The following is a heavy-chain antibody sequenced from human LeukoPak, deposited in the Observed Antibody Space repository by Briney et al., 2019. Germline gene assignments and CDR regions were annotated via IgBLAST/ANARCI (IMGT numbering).Heavy chain of an antibody. CDR2: IKQDGSEI. CDR1: GFTFSSCW. D-gene: IGHD1-26*01. Sequence: PGGSLRLSCAASGFTFSSCWMSWVRQAPGRGPEWVANIKQDGSEIYYVDSVKGRFTISRDNAKNSLYLQMNSLSAEDTAVYYCARDKTVGATILDYWGQGTLVTVSS. J-gene: IGHJ4*02. CDR3: ARDKTVGATILDY. V-gene: IGHV3-7*05.